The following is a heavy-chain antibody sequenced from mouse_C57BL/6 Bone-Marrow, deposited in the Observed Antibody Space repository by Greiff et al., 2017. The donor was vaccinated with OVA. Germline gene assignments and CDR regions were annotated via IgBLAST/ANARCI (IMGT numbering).Heavy chain of an antibody. CDR3: ARDARGLRGRAWFAY. CDR1: GFTFSDFY. V-gene: IGHV7-1*01. D-gene: IGHD2-4*01. J-gene: IGHJ3*01. CDR2: SRNKANDYTT. Sequence: EVQGVESGGGLVQSGRSLRLSCATSGFTFSDFYMEWVRQAPGKGLEWIAASRNKANDYTTEYSASVKGRFIVSRDTSQSILYLQMNALRAEDTAIYYCARDARGLRGRAWFAYWGQGTLVTVSA.